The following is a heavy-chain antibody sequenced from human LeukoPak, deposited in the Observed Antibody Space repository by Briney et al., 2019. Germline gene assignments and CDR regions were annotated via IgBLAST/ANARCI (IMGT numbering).Heavy chain of an antibody. V-gene: IGHV1-69*04. CDR2: IIPILGIA. J-gene: IGHJ6*02. Sequence: ASVKVSCKASGYTFTSYGISWVRQAPGQGLEWMGRIIPILGIANYAQKFQGRVTITADKSTSTAYMELSSLRSEDTAVYYCARDRDSLDYYYGMDVWGQGTTVTVSS. CDR3: ARDRDSLDYYYGMDV. D-gene: IGHD3-10*01. CDR1: GYTFTSYG.